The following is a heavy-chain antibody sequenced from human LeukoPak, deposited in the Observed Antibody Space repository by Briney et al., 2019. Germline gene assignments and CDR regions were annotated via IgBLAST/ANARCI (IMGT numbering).Heavy chain of an antibody. CDR1: GFTVSGHY. V-gene: IGHV3-66*01. J-gene: IGHJ4*02. CDR2: IYSAGGT. Sequence: GGSLRLSCAASGFTVSGHYMNWVRQAPGQGLDWVSVIYSAGGTYYADSVKGRFTVSRDKSKNTLYLQMNSLRAEDTAVYYCASGTEYSSFGSRYWGQGTLVTVSS. D-gene: IGHD6-6*01. CDR3: ASGTEYSSFGSRY.